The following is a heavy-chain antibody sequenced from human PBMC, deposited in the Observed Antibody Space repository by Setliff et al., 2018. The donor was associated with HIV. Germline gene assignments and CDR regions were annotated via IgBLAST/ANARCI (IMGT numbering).Heavy chain of an antibody. J-gene: IGHJ4*02. CDR1: GDSISSSYYS. CDR2: VSYDGTT. V-gene: IGHV4-39*01. Sequence: SETLSLTCTIFGDSISSSYYSWSWIRQSPGKGLHWIGTVSYDGTTYYNPTLDSRVSISVEASRIQFSLNLTSVTSSDTAFYFCARHAFNGGWFGQVLLPYFDNLGRGILVTVSS. D-gene: IGHD3-10*01. CDR3: ARHAFNGGWFGQVLLPYFDN.